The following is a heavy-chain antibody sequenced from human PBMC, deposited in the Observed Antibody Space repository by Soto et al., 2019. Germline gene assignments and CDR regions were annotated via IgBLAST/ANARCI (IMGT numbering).Heavy chain of an antibody. D-gene: IGHD6-19*01. V-gene: IGHV3-73*01. Sequence: SLRLSCAASGFTFGGSAMHWVRQASGKGLEWVGHIRSKTNSYATAYAESVKGRFTISRDDSMNTAYLQMSSLKTEDTAVYFCTRQTDAVQWLVVPTDYNFDYWGQGTLVTVSS. CDR3: TRQTDAVQWLVVPTDYNFDY. J-gene: IGHJ4*02. CDR1: GFTFGGSA. CDR2: IRSKTNSYAT.